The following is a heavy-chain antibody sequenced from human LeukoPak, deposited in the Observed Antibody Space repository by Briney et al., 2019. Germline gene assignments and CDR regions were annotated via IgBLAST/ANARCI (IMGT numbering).Heavy chain of an antibody. J-gene: IGHJ4*02. V-gene: IGHV3-21*04. Sequence: GGSLRLSCAASGFTFSSHSINWVRQAPGKGLEWVSFISTSSSYIYYADSVKGRFTISRDNAKNSLYLQMNGLRTDDTGLYYCVKGRRRGYAYGTLESWGQGTLVTVSS. CDR2: ISTSSSYI. CDR3: VKGRRRGYAYGTLES. CDR1: GFTFSSHS. D-gene: IGHD5-18*01.